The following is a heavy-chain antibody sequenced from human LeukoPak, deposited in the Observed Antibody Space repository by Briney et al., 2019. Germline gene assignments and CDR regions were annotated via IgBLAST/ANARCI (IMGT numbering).Heavy chain of an antibody. V-gene: IGHV1-8*01. Sequence: ASVKVSCKASGYTFTNYDINWVRQATGQGLEWMGWMNPNSGNIGYAQKFQGRVTMTRNTSISTAYMELSSLRSEDTAVYYCAKMGNYGSGGNDGSYNIFGYWGQGTLVTVSS. D-gene: IGHD3-10*01. CDR1: GYTFTNYD. CDR3: AKMGNYGSGGNDGSYNIFGY. J-gene: IGHJ4*02. CDR2: MNPNSGNI.